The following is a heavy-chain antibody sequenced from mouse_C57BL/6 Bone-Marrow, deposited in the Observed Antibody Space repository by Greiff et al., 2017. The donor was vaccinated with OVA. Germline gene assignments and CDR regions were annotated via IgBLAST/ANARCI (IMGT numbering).Heavy chain of an antibody. D-gene: IGHD2-3*01. CDR2: GQGLEWIG. CDR1: YTFSRRVH. CDR3: SEDSAVYYCDLMIRRGFAY. J-gene: IGHJ3*01. Sequence: VQLQQSGPELARPWASVKISCQAFYTFSRRVHFAIRDTNYWMQWVKQRPGQGLEWIGAIHPGNGDTSYNQKFKGKATLSVDTSYSTAYMQLSTLSSEDSAVYYCDLMIRRGFAYWGQGTLVTVSA. V-gene: IGHV1-87*01.